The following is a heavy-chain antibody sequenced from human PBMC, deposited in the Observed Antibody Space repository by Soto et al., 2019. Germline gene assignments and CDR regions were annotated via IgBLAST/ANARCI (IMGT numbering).Heavy chain of an antibody. V-gene: IGHV3-23*01. CDR2: ISGSGGST. CDR3: AKDWRDSSGPIWGRYYYGMDV. J-gene: IGHJ6*02. Sequence: GGSLRLSCAASGFTFSSYAMSWVRRAPGKGLEWVSAISGSGGSTYYADSVKGRFTISRDNSKNTLYLQMNSLRAEDTAVYYCAKDWRDSSGPIWGRYYYGMDVWGQGTTVTVSS. D-gene: IGHD3-22*01. CDR1: GFTFSSYA.